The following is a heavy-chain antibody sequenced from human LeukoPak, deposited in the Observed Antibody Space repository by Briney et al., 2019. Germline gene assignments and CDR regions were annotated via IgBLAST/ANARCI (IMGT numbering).Heavy chain of an antibody. CDR1: GATGYY. D-gene: IGHD2-2*01. Sequence: ASVKVSCKASGATGYYMHWVRQAPGQGLEWLGWINPNSGGTNYAQKFQGRVTMTRDMSISTVYMELSRLRSDDTAVYYCARGGGLYCSSISCYNYFDPWGQGTLVTVSS. V-gene: IGHV1-2*02. J-gene: IGHJ5*02. CDR2: INPNSGGT. CDR3: ARGGGLYCSSISCYNYFDP.